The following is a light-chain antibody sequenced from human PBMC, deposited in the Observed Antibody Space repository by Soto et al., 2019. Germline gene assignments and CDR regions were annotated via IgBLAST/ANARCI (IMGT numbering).Light chain of an antibody. Sequence: AIPLTQSPSSLSASVGDRVTITCRASEAIRSALGWYQQKPGKVPKLLIYAASILQSGVPSRFSGSGSGTDFTLTISSLQPEDFATYYCLLDFRYFWAFGQGTKVE. V-gene: IGKV1-6*01. CDR2: AAS. J-gene: IGKJ2*01. CDR3: LLDFRYFWA. CDR1: EAIRSA.